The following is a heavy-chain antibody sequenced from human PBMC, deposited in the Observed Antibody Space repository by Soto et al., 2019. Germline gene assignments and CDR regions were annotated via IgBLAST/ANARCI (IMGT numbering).Heavy chain of an antibody. CDR3: TTSNLGVDF. D-gene: IGHD1-1*01. V-gene: IGHV3-15*01. CDR1: GLIFSDVW. CDR2: IKTKPDDGTI. J-gene: IGHJ4*02. Sequence: EVQLVESGGGLVKPGGSRRLSCAASGLIFSDVWMTWVRQAPGKGLEWVGRIKTKPDDGTIDYAAPVRGRFTISRDDSTNTLYLQMTSLTPDDTGVYYCTTSNLGVDFWGPGTLVTVSS.